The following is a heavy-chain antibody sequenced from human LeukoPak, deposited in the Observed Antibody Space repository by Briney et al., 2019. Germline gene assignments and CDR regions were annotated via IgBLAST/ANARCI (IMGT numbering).Heavy chain of an antibody. V-gene: IGHV4-34*01. CDR2: INHSGST. Sequence: PSETLSLTCAVYGGSFSGYYWSWIRQPPGKGLEWIGEINHSGSTNYNPSLKSRVTISVDTSKNQFSPKLSSVTAADTAVYYCARGFRKRWLQLLYYFDYWGQGTLVTVSS. CDR3: ARGFRKRWLQLLYYFDY. D-gene: IGHD5-24*01. CDR1: GGSFSGYY. J-gene: IGHJ4*02.